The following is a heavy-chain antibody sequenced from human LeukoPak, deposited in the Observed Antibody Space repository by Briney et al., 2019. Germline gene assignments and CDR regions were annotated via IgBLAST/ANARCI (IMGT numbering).Heavy chain of an antibody. CDR1: GLTFKNYG. CDR3: ARDPYDSSWGLCYFDY. D-gene: IGHD3-22*01. CDR2: IYYDGRDK. V-gene: IGHV3-33*01. Sequence: GGSLRLSCAASGLTFKNYGMHWVRQAPGKGLEWVSIIYYDGRDKYYADSVKGRFTVSRDNSKNTLYLQMNSLRAEDTAVYYCARDPYDSSWGLCYFDYWGQGNLVTVSS. J-gene: IGHJ4*02.